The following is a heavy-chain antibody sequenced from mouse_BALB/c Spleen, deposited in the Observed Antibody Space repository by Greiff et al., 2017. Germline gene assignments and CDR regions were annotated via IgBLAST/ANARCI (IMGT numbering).Heavy chain of an antibody. CDR1: GFSLTSYG. J-gene: IGHJ3*01. CDR2: IWAGGST. V-gene: IGHV2-9*02. D-gene: IGHD2-4*01. CDR3: AREGDYDARFAY. Sequence: VKLVESGPGLVAPSQSLSITCTVSGFSLTSYGVHWVRQPPGKGLEWLGVIWAGGSTNYNSALMSRLSISKDNSKSQVFLKMNSLQTDDTAMYYCAREGDYDARFAYWGQGTLVTVSA.